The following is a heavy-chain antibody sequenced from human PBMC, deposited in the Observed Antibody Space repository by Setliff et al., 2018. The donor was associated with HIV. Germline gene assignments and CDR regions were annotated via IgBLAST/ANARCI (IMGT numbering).Heavy chain of an antibody. Sequence: SETLSLTCAVYGGSFSGYSWSWIRQPPGKGLEWIGEINHSGGTNYNPSLKSRVTISVDTSKNQFSLKLSSVTAADTAVYYCARDGVQYSSGWNGYYCDYWGQGTLVTVS. CDR1: GGSFSGYS. CDR2: INHSGGT. J-gene: IGHJ4*02. CDR3: ARDGVQYSSGWNGYYCDY. V-gene: IGHV4-34*01. D-gene: IGHD6-19*01.